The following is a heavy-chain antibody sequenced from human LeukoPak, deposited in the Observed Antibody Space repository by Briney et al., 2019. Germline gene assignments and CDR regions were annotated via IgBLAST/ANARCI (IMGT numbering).Heavy chain of an antibody. V-gene: IGHV3-64D*06. Sequence: GGSLRLSCAASGFTFITYGMHWVRQAPGKGLEYVSAISSNGGSTYYADSVKGRFTISRDNSKNTLYLQMSSLRAEDTAVYYCVKDPIGEGSSSWVFYYWGQGTLVTVSS. CDR1: GFTFITYG. CDR3: VKDPIGEGSSSWVFYY. CDR2: ISSNGGST. J-gene: IGHJ4*02. D-gene: IGHD6-13*01.